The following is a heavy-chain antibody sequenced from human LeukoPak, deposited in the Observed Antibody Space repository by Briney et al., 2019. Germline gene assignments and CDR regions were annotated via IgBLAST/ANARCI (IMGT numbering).Heavy chain of an antibody. CDR2: ISGSGGST. D-gene: IGHD6-19*01. Sequence: GGSLRLSCAASGFTFSSYGMSWVRQAPGKGLEWVSAISGSGGSTYYADSVKGRFTISRDNSKNTLYLQMNSLRAEDTAVYYCAKRYSSGWQRHYYYYMDVWGKGTTVSISS. V-gene: IGHV3-23*01. CDR3: AKRYSSGWQRHYYYYMDV. J-gene: IGHJ6*03. CDR1: GFTFSSYG.